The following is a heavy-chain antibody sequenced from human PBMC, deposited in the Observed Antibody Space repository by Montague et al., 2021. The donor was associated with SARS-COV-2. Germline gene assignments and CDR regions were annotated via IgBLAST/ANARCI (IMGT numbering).Heavy chain of an antibody. V-gene: IGHV4-39*07. J-gene: IGHJ4*02. Sequence: SETLSLTCTVSGGSISTSPYFWGWIRQPPGKGLEWIGSIYDSGSTYYNPSLKSRVAISINTSENQFSLKLISVTAADTDVYYCARGNGIAVAGTDFDYWGQGTLVTVSS. CDR2: IYDSGST. CDR3: ARGNGIAVAGTDFDY. D-gene: IGHD6-19*01. CDR1: GGSISTSPYF.